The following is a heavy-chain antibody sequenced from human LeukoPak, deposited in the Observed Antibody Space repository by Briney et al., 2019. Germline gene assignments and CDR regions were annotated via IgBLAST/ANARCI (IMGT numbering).Heavy chain of an antibody. Sequence: GSLRLSCAASGFTFSSYAMSWVRQAPGKGLEWVSAISGSGGSTYYADSVKGRFTISRDNAKNSLYLQMNSLRAEDTAVYYCARDGERGYYYDSSGYYWNDYWGQGTLVTVSS. D-gene: IGHD3-22*01. CDR3: ARDGERGYYYDSSGYYWNDY. V-gene: IGHV3-23*01. CDR2: ISGSGGST. CDR1: GFTFSSYA. J-gene: IGHJ4*02.